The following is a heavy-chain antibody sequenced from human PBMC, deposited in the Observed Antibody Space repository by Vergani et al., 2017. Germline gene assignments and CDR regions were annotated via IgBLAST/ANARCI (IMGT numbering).Heavy chain of an antibody. Sequence: EVQLVESGGGLVQPGRSLRLSCTDSGVAFSDYAMSWVRQAPGKGLEWVGFIRSKGYGGTTEYAASVKGRFTISRDDSKSIAYLQMNSLKTEDTAVYYCSREQDVGYSSKYYYYYGMDVWGQGTTVTVSS. V-gene: IGHV3-49*04. D-gene: IGHD5-18*01. CDR2: IRSKGYGGTT. CDR3: SREQDVGYSSKYYYYYGMDV. J-gene: IGHJ6*02. CDR1: GVAFSDYA.